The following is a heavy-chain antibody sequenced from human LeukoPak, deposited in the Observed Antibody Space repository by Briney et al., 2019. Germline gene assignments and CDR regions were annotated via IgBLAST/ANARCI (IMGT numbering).Heavy chain of an antibody. Sequence: GGSLRLSCAASGFTFSSYGMHWVRQAPGKGLEWVAFIRYDGSNKYYADSVKGRFTISRDNSRNTLYLQMNSLRAEDTAVYYCAKDQDVAAAGTWGSIDYWGQGTLVTVSA. CDR1: GFTFSSYG. CDR3: AKDQDVAAAGTWGSIDY. CDR2: IRYDGSNK. D-gene: IGHD6-13*01. J-gene: IGHJ4*02. V-gene: IGHV3-30*02.